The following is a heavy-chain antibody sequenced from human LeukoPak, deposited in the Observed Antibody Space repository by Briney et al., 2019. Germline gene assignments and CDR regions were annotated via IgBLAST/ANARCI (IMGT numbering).Heavy chain of an antibody. D-gene: IGHD5-12*01. CDR2: ISSSSTYI. J-gene: IGHJ4*02. V-gene: IGHV3-21*01. Sequence: GGSLRLSCAASGFTFSSYSMNWVRQAPGKGLEWVSSISSSSTYIYYADSVKGRFTISRDNAKNSLYLQMNSLRAEDTAVYYCARQDLIVATTLFDYWGQGTLVTVSS. CDR3: ARQDLIVATTLFDY. CDR1: GFTFSSYS.